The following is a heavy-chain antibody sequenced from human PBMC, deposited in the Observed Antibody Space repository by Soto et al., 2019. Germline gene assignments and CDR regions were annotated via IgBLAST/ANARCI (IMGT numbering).Heavy chain of an antibody. CDR1: GFTFSGSA. CDR3: TRQSTDCSGHPIGY. V-gene: IGHV3-73*02. Sequence: EVQLVESGGGLVQPGGSLKLSCAASGFTFSGSAMHWVRQASGKGLEWVGRIRSKANSYATAYAASVKGRFTISRDDSKNSAYLQMNSLKTEDTAVYYCTRQSTDCSGHPIGYWGQGTLVTVSS. J-gene: IGHJ4*02. CDR2: IRSKANSYAT. D-gene: IGHD2-15*01.